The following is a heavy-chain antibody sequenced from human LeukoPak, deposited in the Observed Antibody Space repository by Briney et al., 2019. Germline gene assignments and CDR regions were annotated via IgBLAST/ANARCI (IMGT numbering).Heavy chain of an antibody. Sequence: SETLSLTCTVSGGSISSGGYYWSWIRQHPGKGLEWIGYIYYSGSTYYNPSLKSRVTISVDTSKNQFSLKLSSVTAADTAVYYCARGRSTMIEWLLRSVRYFDYWGQGTLVTVSS. V-gene: IGHV4-31*03. CDR1: GGSISSGGYY. J-gene: IGHJ4*02. CDR2: IYYSGST. CDR3: ARGRSTMIEWLLRSVRYFDY. D-gene: IGHD3-22*01.